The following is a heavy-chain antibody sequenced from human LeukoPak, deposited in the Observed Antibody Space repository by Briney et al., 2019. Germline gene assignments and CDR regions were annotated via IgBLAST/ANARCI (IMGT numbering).Heavy chain of an antibody. Sequence: PGGSLRLSCAASGFSFNTYAMSWVRQAPGKGLEWVSAISDGGGSTYYADSVRGRFTLSRDNSKNTLYLQMNSLRAEDTAVYYCVRYITMVRGVKYYFDYWGQGTLVTVSS. D-gene: IGHD3-10*01. J-gene: IGHJ4*02. V-gene: IGHV3-23*01. CDR2: ISDGGGST. CDR1: GFSFNTYA. CDR3: VRYITMVRGVKYYFDY.